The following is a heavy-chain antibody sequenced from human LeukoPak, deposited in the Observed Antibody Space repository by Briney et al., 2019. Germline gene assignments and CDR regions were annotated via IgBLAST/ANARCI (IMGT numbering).Heavy chain of an antibody. CDR2: ISAYNGNT. V-gene: IGHV1-18*01. J-gene: IGHJ4*02. D-gene: IGHD3-22*01. CDR3: ARVSARYYYDSSGYYYPSGY. Sequence: ASVKVSCKASGYTFTSYGISWVRQAPGQGLEWMGWISAYNGNTNYAQKLQGRVSMTTDTSTSTAYMELRSLRSDNTAVYYCARVSARYYYDSSGYYYPSGYWGQGTLVTVSS. CDR1: GYTFTSYG.